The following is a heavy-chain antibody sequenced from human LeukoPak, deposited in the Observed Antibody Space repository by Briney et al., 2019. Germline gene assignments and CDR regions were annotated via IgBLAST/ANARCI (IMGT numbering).Heavy chain of an antibody. CDR1: GFTFNSYT. CDR3: VRDPGYYDSSGFHPFDY. V-gene: IGHV3-21*01. CDR2: ISSSSSHM. J-gene: IGHJ4*02. D-gene: IGHD3-22*01. Sequence: GGSLRLSCAASGFTFNSYTMYWVRQAPGKGLEWVSSISSSSSHMFYADSVKGRFTISRDNAKNTLYLQMNSLRAEDTAVYYCVRDPGYYDSSGFHPFDYWGQGTLVTVSS.